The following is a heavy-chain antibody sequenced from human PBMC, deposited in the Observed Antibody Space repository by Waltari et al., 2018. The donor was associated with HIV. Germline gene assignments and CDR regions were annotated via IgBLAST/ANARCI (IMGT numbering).Heavy chain of an antibody. D-gene: IGHD3-22*01. CDR1: GGTFSSYA. CDR2: IIPIFYTS. V-gene: IGHV1-69*12. CDR3: ARELKQLSPQDYDSPPRGFDI. Sequence: QVQLVQSGAEVKKPGSSVKVSCKASGGTFSSYAISWMRQAPGQGLEWMGGIIPIFYTSNYAQKCQGRVTITADESTSTAYMELSSLRSDDTAVYYCARELKQLSPQDYDSPPRGFDIWGQGTMVTVSS. J-gene: IGHJ3*02.